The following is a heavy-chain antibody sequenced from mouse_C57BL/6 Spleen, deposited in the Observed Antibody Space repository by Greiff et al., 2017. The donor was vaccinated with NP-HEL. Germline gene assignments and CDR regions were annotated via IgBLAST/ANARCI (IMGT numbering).Heavy chain of an antibody. D-gene: IGHD2-4*01. J-gene: IGHJ1*03. CDR3: AREGLYDYDRYWYFDV. CDR2: ISYDGSN. V-gene: IGHV3-6*01. CDR1: GYSITSGYY. Sequence: ESGPGLVKPSQSLSLTCSVTGYSITSGYYWNWIRQFPGNKLEWMGYISYDGSNNYNPSLKNRISITRDTSKNQFFLKLNSVTTEDTATYYCAREGLYDYDRYWYFDVWGTGTTVTVSS.